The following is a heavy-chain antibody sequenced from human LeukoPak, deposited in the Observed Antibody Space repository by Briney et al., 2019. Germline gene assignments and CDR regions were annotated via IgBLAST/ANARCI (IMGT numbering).Heavy chain of an antibody. CDR2: ISGSGGST. J-gene: IGHJ6*02. V-gene: IGHV3-23*01. Sequence: GGSLRLSCAASVFTFSSYAMSWVRQAPGKGMEWVSAISGSGGSTYYADSVKGRFTISRDNSKNTLYLQMNSLRAEDTAVYYCAKDGVCGGRWCDYYYYYGMDVWGQGTTVTVSS. CDR1: VFTFSSYA. D-gene: IGHD2-15*01. CDR3: AKDGVCGGRWCDYYYYYGMDV.